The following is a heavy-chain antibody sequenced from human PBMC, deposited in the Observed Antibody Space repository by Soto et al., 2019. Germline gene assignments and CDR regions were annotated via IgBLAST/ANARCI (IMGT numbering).Heavy chain of an antibody. CDR3: AKPSYDFWSGYYGSGMDV. D-gene: IGHD3-3*01. Sequence: GGSLRLSCAASGLTFSSYGMHWVRQAPGKGLEWVAAISYDGSNKYYADSVKGRFTISRDNSKNTLYLQMNSLRAEDTAVYYCAKPSYDFWSGYYGSGMDVWGQGTTVTVSS. J-gene: IGHJ6*02. V-gene: IGHV3-30*18. CDR1: GLTFSSYG. CDR2: ISYDGSNK.